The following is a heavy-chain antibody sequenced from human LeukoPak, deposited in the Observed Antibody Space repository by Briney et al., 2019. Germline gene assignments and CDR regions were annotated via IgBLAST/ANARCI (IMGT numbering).Heavy chain of an antibody. CDR1: GFTFSSYG. CDR3: AKVGLTVTTILDYFDY. CDR2: ISYDGSNK. D-gene: IGHD4-11*01. V-gene: IGHV3-30*18. J-gene: IGHJ4*02. Sequence: GGSLRLSCAASGFTFSSYGMHWVRQAPGKGLGWVAVISYDGSNKYYTDSVKGRFTISRDNSKNTLYLQMNSLRAEDTAVYYCAKVGLTVTTILDYFDYWGQGTLVTVSS.